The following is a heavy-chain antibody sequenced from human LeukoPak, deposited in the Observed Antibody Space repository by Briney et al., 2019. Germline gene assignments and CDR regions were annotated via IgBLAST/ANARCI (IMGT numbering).Heavy chain of an antibody. CDR1: QFTFTTYA. V-gene: IGHV3-23*01. CDR2: IGDSGVPT. D-gene: IGHD3/OR15-3a*01. J-gene: IGHJ4*02. CDR3: AKVATWTYFDS. Sequence: PGGSLRLSCAASQFTFTTYAMSWVRQAPGRGLEWVSSIGDSGVPTYYADSVKGRFTISRDNSQNALYLQMNSLGADDTAAYYCAKVATWTYFDSWGQGTLVTVSS.